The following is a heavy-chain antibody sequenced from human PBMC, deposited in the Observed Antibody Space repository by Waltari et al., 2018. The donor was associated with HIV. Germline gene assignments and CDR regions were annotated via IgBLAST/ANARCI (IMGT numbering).Heavy chain of an antibody. V-gene: IGHV3-49*03. Sequence: EVRLEESGGGVVPPGRSLRLTCVTSGFNFEPYALSWFRQAPGKAPEWVGFIVRLSYGGSSEYGASTKGRVIISRDDSQSAVYLDVASLKTEDTGVYYCVRESLPKCAAGSCYRKWGQGT. CDR2: IVRLSYGGSS. CDR1: GFNFEPYA. J-gene: IGHJ1*01. CDR3: VRESLPKCAAGSCYRK. D-gene: IGHD2-2*01.